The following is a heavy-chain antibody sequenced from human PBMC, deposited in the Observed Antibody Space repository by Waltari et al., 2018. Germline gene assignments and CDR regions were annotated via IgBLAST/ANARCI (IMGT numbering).Heavy chain of an antibody. CDR2: ICFGGGYS. Sequence: QIQLVESGGGVVQPGMSLRLPCEASGFSLGTDGMAGVRQAPGKGWEWVALICFGGGYSFYADSVRGRFTISRDNSKNTLYLDINSLRLDDTAIYYCAKDAFGNTYLDHWGQGTLVTVSS. J-gene: IGHJ4*02. CDR3: AKDAFGNTYLDH. D-gene: IGHD3-10*01. CDR1: GFSLGTDG. V-gene: IGHV3-33*06.